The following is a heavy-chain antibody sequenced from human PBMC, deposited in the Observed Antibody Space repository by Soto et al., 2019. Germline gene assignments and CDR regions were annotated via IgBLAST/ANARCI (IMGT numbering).Heavy chain of an antibody. CDR1: GFTFSSYA. D-gene: IGHD6-13*01. Sequence: GGSLRLSCAASGFTFSSYAMSWVRQAPGKGLEWVSAISGSGGSTYYADSVKGRFTISRDNSKNTLYLQMNSLRAEDAAVYYCAKDPQGRCSWSYFDYWGQGTLVTVSS. CDR2: ISGSGGST. J-gene: IGHJ4*02. V-gene: IGHV3-23*01. CDR3: AKDPQGRCSWSYFDY.